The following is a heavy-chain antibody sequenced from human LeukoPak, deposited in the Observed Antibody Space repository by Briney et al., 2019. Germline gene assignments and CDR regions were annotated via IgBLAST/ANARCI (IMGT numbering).Heavy chain of an antibody. Sequence: PGASVKVSCKASGGTFSSYAISWVRQAPGQGLEWMGRIIPILGIANYAQKFQGRVTITADKSTSTAYMELSSLRSEDTAVYYCARVYTMVRGVIYYFDYWGQGTLVTVSS. V-gene: IGHV1-69*04. CDR3: ARVYTMVRGVIYYFDY. CDR1: GGTFSSYA. J-gene: IGHJ4*02. D-gene: IGHD3-10*01. CDR2: IIPILGIA.